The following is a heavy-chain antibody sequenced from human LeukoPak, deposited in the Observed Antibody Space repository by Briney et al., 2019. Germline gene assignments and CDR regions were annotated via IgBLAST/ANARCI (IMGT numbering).Heavy chain of an antibody. V-gene: IGHV3-7*03. CDR1: GLTFSSYW. Sequence: GGSLRLSCVASGLTFSSYWMSWVRQAPGKGLEWVANIKEDGSEKYYVDSVKGRFTISRDNSKNTLYLQMNSLRAEDTAVYYCAKGVLRFLNYFDYWGQGTLVTVSS. CDR2: IKEDGSEK. J-gene: IGHJ4*02. CDR3: AKGVLRFLNYFDY. D-gene: IGHD3-3*01.